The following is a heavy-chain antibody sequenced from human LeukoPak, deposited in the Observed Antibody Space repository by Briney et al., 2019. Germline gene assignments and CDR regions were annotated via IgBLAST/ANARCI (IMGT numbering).Heavy chain of an antibody. CDR3: ARRGGYDDPPFDY. CDR2: INHSGST. J-gene: IGHJ4*02. V-gene: IGHV4-34*01. Sequence: SETLSLTCAVYGGSFSGYYWSWIRQPPGKGLEWIGEINHSGSTNYNPSLKSRVTISVDTSKNQFSLKLSSVTAADTAVYYCARRGGYDDPPFDYWGQGTLVTVSS. D-gene: IGHD5-12*01. CDR1: GGSFSGYY.